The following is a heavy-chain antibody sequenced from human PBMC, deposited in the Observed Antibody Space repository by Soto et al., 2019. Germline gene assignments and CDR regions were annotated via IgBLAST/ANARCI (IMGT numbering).Heavy chain of an antibody. J-gene: IGHJ6*02. CDR2: INPSGGST. Sequence: SVKVSCKASGYTFTSYYMHWVRQAPGQGLEWMGIINPSGGSTSYAQKFQGRVTMTRDTSTSTVYMELSSLRSEDTAVYYCARFMVRGVIIYYYYGMDVWGQGTTVTVSS. D-gene: IGHD3-10*01. V-gene: IGHV1-46*01. CDR3: ARFMVRGVIIYYYYGMDV. CDR1: GYTFTSYY.